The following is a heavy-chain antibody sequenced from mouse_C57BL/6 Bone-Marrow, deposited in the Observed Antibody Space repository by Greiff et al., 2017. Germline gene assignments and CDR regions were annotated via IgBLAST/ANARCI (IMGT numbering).Heavy chain of an antibody. CDR1: GYTFTDYN. CDR3: ASLYYYGSSWYYFDY. J-gene: IGHJ2*01. V-gene: IGHV1-22*01. D-gene: IGHD1-1*01. CDR2: INPNNGGT. Sequence: VQLKQSGPELVKPGASVKMSCKASGYTFTDYNMHWVKQSHGKSLEWIGYINPNNGGTSYNQKFKGKATLTVNKSSSTAYMELRSLTSEDSAVYYCASLYYYGSSWYYFDYWGQGTTLTVSS.